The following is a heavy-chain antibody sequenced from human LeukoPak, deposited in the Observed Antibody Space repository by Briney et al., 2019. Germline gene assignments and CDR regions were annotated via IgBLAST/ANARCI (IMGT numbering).Heavy chain of an antibody. CDR1: GYTFTSYD. D-gene: IGHD3-9*01. CDR3: ARAHLTGYYIWFDP. Sequence: GASVKVSCKASGYTFTSYDINWVRQATGQGLEWMGWMNPNSGNTGYAQKFQGRVTMTRNTSISTAYMELSSLRSEDTAVYYCARAHLTGYYIWFDPWGQGTPVTVSS. CDR2: MNPNSGNT. V-gene: IGHV1-8*01. J-gene: IGHJ5*02.